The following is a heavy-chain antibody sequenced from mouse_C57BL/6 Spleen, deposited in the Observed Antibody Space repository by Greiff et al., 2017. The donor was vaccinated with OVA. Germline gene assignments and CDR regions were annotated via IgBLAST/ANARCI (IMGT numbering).Heavy chain of an antibody. CDR2: IWSDGST. CDR1: GFSLTSYG. CDR3: ARHEGNGRYAMDY. Sequence: VKLVESGPGLVAPSQSLSITCTVSGFSLTSYGVHWVRQPPGKGLEWLVVIWSDGSTTYNSALKSRLSISKDNSKSQVFLKMNSLQTDDTAMYYCARHEGNGRYAMDYWGQGTSVTVSS. J-gene: IGHJ4*01. V-gene: IGHV2-6-1*01.